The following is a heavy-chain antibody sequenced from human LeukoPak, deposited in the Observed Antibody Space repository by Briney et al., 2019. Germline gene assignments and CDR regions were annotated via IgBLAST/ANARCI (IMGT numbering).Heavy chain of an antibody. D-gene: IGHD6-6*01. Sequence: PGGSLRLSCAASGFTFDDHAMHWVRQAPGKGLEWVSGIIWNSGTIGYADSVRGRFTISRDNAKNSLFLQMNSLRPEDTARYYCAKHPRLVRYFDSWGQGTLVTVSS. CDR2: IIWNSGTI. CDR1: GFTFDDHA. CDR3: AKHPRLVRYFDS. V-gene: IGHV3-9*01. J-gene: IGHJ4*02.